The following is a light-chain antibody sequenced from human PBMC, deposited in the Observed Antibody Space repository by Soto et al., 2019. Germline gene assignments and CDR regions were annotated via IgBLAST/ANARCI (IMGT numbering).Light chain of an antibody. CDR2: KAS. J-gene: IGKJ1*01. Sequence: DVQMTQSPSTLSASVGDRVTITCRASQSISGWLAWYQQRPGTAPKLMIYKASTLETGVPSRFSGSGSGTEFTLTISSLQPDDFATYYCQQYNSYPWTFGQGTKVDIK. CDR1: QSISGW. CDR3: QQYNSYPWT. V-gene: IGKV1-5*03.